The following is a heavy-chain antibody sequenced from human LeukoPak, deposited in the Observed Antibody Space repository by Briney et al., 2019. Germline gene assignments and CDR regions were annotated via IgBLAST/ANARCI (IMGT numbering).Heavy chain of an antibody. V-gene: IGHV1-2*02. CDR1: GYTFTGYY. CDR3: ARGSPYCGSTSCQTAYYYYYMDV. Sequence: ASVKVSCKASGYTFTGYYMHWVRQAPGQGLEWMGWINPNSGGTNYAQKFQGRVTITTDESTSTAYMELSSLRSDDTAVYYCARGSPYCGSTSCQTAYYYYYMDVWGKGTTVTVSS. D-gene: IGHD2-2*01. J-gene: IGHJ6*03. CDR2: INPNSGGT.